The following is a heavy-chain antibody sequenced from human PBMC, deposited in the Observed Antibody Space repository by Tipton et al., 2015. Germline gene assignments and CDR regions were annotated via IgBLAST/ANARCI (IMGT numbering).Heavy chain of an antibody. V-gene: IGHV1-69*06. Sequence: QVQLVQSGAEVKKPGSSVKVSCKASGGTFSNYAVSWVRQAPGQGLEWVGGIIPIFGAALYAQKFQGRITIIADKSTSTAYMELSSLRSEDTAVYYCARGYGRMVRGVHFDYWGQGTLVTVSS. J-gene: IGHJ4*02. CDR3: ARGYGRMVRGVHFDY. D-gene: IGHD3-10*01. CDR2: IIPIFGAA. CDR1: GGTFSNYA.